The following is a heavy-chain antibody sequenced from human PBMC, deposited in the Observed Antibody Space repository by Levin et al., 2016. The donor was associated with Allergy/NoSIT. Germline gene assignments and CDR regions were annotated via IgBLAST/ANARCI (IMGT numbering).Heavy chain of an antibody. J-gene: IGHJ6*02. Sequence: ASVKVSCKASGYTFTGYYMHWVRQAPGQGLEWMGWINPNSGGTNYAQKFQGRVTMTRDTSISTAYMELSRLRSDDTAVYYCARGILWFGELWLGGMDVWGQGTTVTVSS. CDR2: INPNSGGT. CDR1: GYTFTGYY. D-gene: IGHD3-10*01. CDR3: ARGILWFGELWLGGMDV. V-gene: IGHV1-2*02.